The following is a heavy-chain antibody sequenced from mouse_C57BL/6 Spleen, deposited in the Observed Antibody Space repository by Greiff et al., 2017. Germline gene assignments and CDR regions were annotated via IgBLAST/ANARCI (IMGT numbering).Heavy chain of an antibody. V-gene: IGHV1-7*01. CDR1: GYTFTSYW. D-gene: IGHD1-1*01. CDR2: INPSSGYT. CDR3: ARSGTTVYYAMDY. Sequence: QVQLQQSGAELAKPGASVKLSCKASGYTFTSYWMHWVKQRPGQGLEWIGYINPSSGYTKYNQKFKDKTTLTADKSSSTAYMQLSSLTYEDSAVYYCARSGTTVYYAMDYWGQGTSVTVSS. J-gene: IGHJ4*01.